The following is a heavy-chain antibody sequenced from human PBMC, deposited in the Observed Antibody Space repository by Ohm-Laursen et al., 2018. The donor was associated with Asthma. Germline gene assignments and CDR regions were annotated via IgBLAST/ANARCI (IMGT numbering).Heavy chain of an antibody. CDR1: GFIFNNDF. CDR3: ATLRDSSITQ. J-gene: IGHJ4*02. CDR2: TSGTGSVI. V-gene: IGHV3-11*01. D-gene: IGHD3-10*01. Sequence: SLRLSCAAPGFIFNNDFMSWIRQAPGKGLEWVSYTSGTGSVIYYADSVKGRFTISWDDAKNSLYLQMNSLRVDDTAVYYCATLRDSSITQWGQGTLVTVSS.